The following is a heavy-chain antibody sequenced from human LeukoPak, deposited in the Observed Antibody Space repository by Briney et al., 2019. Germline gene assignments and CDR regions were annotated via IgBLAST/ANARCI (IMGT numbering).Heavy chain of an antibody. CDR1: GFTFSSYW. CDR2: IRQDGGEK. J-gene: IGHJ4*01. D-gene: IGHD6-13*01. Sequence: GGSLRLSCAVSGFTFSSYWMNWVRQAPGKGLEWVASIRQDGGEKSYVDSVKGRFTISRDNTRNSLYLQINSLRAEDTAVYYCARDGTAAGLYFDLWGQGTLVTVSS. V-gene: IGHV3-7*01. CDR3: ARDGTAAGLYFDL.